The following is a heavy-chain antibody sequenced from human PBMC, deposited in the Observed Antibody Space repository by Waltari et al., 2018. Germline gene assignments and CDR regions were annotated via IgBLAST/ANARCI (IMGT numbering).Heavy chain of an antibody. CDR3: ARDTSVGWFDP. CDR2: IYHSGST. V-gene: IGHV4-38-2*02. D-gene: IGHD2-15*01. CDR1: GYSISSGYY. J-gene: IGHJ5*02. Sequence: QVQLQESGPGLVKPSETLSLTCAVSGYSISSGYYWGWIRQPPGKGLEWIGSIYHSGSTYYNPSLKSRVTISVDTSKNQFSLKLSSVTAADTAVYYCARDTSVGWFDPWGQGTLVTVSS.